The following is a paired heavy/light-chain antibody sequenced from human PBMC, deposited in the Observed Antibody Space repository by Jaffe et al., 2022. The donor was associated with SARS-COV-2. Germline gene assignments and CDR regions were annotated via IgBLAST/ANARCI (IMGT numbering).Light chain of an antibody. J-gene: IGKJ1*01. Sequence: DIQMTQSPSSLSASVGDRVTITCRTSQAVSYAVAWYQQKPGNAPKRLIYPASTLQSGVPSRFSGSGSGTEFTLTISSLQPEDFATYYCLQHTNYPWTFGQGTKVEIK. CDR2: PAS. CDR1: QAVSYA. V-gene: IGKV1-17*01. CDR3: LQHTNYPWT.
Heavy chain of an antibody. CDR1: GYTFRDHY. CDR3: ARGAPRVALVSAVPFDF. CDR2: LNPNSGGI. D-gene: IGHD3-10*01. J-gene: IGHJ3*01. V-gene: IGHV1-2*02. Sequence: QVQLVQSGAEVKKPGASVKVSCKASGYTFRDHYIHWVRQAPGQGLEWMGWLNPNSGGINYAQNFQARVTMTRDTSTTTAYLDLTSLSSDDTAVYFCARGAPRVALVSAVPFDFWGQGTMITVSS.